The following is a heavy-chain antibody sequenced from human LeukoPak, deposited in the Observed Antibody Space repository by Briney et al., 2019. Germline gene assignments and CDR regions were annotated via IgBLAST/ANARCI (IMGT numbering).Heavy chain of an antibody. CDR3: AREGVPAAIIDY. D-gene: IGHD2-2*01. V-gene: IGHV3-30*03. CDR1: GFTFSSYG. Sequence: PGRSLRLPCAASGFTFSSYGMHWVRQAPGKGLEWVAVISYDGSNKYYADSVKGRFTISRDNSKNTLYLQMNSLRAEDTAVYYCAREGVPAAIIDYWGQGTLVTVSS. CDR2: ISYDGSNK. J-gene: IGHJ4*02.